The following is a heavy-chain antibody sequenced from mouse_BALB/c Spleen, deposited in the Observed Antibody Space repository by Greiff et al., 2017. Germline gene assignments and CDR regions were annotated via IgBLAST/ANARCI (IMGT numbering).Heavy chain of an antibody. D-gene: IGHD2-4*01. CDR3: AREIYYDYDY. Sequence: VKLVESGAELVRPGSSVKISCKASGYAFSSYWMNWVKQRPGQGLEWIGQIYPGDGDTNYNGKFKGKATLTADKSSSTAYMQLSSLTSEDSAVYFCAREIYYDYDYWGQGTTLTVSS. CDR1: GYAFSSYW. CDR2: IYPGDGDT. J-gene: IGHJ2*01. V-gene: IGHV1-80*01.